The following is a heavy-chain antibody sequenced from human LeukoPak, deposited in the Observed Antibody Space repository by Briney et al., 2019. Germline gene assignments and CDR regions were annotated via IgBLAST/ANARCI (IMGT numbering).Heavy chain of an antibody. CDR3: ARDVLGSGWYGELWFDP. CDR2: INPNSGGT. Sequence: GASVKVSCKASGYTFTLYSIHWVRQAPGQGLEWMGWINPNSGGTNYAQKFQGRVTMTRDTSISTAYMELSRLRSDDTAVYYCARDVLGSGWYGELWFDPWGQGTLVTVSS. J-gene: IGHJ5*02. D-gene: IGHD6-19*01. CDR1: GYTFTLYS. V-gene: IGHV1-2*02.